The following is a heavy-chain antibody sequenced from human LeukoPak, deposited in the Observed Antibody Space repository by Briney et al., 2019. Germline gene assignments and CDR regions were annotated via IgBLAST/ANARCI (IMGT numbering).Heavy chain of an antibody. V-gene: IGHV1-69*13. CDR2: IIPIFGTA. D-gene: IGHD4/OR15-4a*01. CDR3: ARDSDYDYYYYYMDV. J-gene: IGHJ6*03. Sequence: EASVKVSCKASGGTFSSYAISWVRQAPGQGLEWMGGIIPIFGTANYAQKFQGRVTITADESTSTAYMELSSLRSEDTAVYYCARDSDYDYYYYYMDVWGKGTTVTVSS. CDR1: GGTFSSYA.